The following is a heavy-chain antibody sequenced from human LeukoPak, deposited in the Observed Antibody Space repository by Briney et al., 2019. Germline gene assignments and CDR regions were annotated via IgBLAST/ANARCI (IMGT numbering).Heavy chain of an antibody. J-gene: IGHJ4*02. Sequence: ASVKVSCKASGYTFTGYYMHWVRQAPGQGLEWMGWINPNSGGTNYAQKFQGRVTMTRDTSISTAYMELSRLRSDDTAVYYCARDTGSGEETFDYWGQGTQVTVSS. D-gene: IGHD1-14*01. CDR3: ARDTGSGEETFDY. V-gene: IGHV1-2*02. CDR2: INPNSGGT. CDR1: GYTFTGYY.